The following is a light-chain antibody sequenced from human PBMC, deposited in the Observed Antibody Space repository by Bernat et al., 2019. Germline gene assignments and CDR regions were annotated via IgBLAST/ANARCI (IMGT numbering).Light chain of an antibody. CDR1: QTVGGA. CDR2: ETS. V-gene: IGKV3-11*01. J-gene: IGKJ4*01. Sequence: EIILTQSPVTLSLSPGEGATLSCRASQTVGGALAWYQQKPGQAPRLLIYETSKRATDIPARFSGSGSGTDFTLTISSLAPEDFGVYYCQLRGSWPLAFGGGTKVEIK. CDR3: QLRGSWPLA.